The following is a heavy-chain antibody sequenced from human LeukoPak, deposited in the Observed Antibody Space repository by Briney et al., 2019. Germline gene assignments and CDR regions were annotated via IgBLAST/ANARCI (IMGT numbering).Heavy chain of an antibody. CDR3: ARAVSSWFDP. CDR1: GYTFTIYG. J-gene: IGHJ5*02. D-gene: IGHD5/OR15-5a*01. CDR2: IIPIFGTA. V-gene: IGHV1-69*05. Sequence: VASVKVSCKAPGYTFTIYGISCVRQAPGQGLEWMGGIIPIFGTANYAQKVQGRVTSTTDESPSTAYMQPSSLRSEATAVSYCARAVSSWFDPWGQGTLVTVSS.